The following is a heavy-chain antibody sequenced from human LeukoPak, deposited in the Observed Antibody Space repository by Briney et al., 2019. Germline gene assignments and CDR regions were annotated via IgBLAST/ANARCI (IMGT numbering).Heavy chain of an antibody. Sequence: SVKVSCKASGGTFSSYAIGWVRQAPGQGLEWMGRIIPILGIANYAQKFQGRVTITADKSTSTAYMELSSLRSEDTAVYYCAIGTYCGGDCHDAFDIWGQGTMVTVSS. J-gene: IGHJ3*02. V-gene: IGHV1-69*04. CDR1: GGTFSSYA. CDR3: AIGTYCGGDCHDAFDI. D-gene: IGHD2-21*02. CDR2: IIPILGIA.